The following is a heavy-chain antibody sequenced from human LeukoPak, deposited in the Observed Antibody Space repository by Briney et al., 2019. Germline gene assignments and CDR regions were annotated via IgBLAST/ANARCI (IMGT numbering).Heavy chain of an antibody. CDR2: ISGSGGST. CDR1: GFTFSSYA. D-gene: IGHD5-12*01. J-gene: IGHJ4*02. Sequence: GGSLRLSCAASGFTFSSYAMSWVRQAPGKGLEWVSAISGSGGSTYYADSVKGRFTISRDNPKNTLYLQMNSLRAEDTAVYYCAKVGPKGGYSGYDRWGQGTLVTVSS. CDR3: AKVGPKGGYSGYDR. V-gene: IGHV3-23*01.